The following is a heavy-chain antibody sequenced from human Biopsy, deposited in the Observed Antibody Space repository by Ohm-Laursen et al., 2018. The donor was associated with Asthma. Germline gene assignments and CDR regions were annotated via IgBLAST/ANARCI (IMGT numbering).Heavy chain of an antibody. CDR3: AKRRGYSDLTDFDH. V-gene: IGHV3-30-3*02. CDR1: GFVFRSHA. CDR2: VSYDGGVV. Sequence: SLRLSCAAPGFVFRSHAMHWVRQAPGKGLEWVAVVSYDGGVVHYADSMKGRFTISRDNAKSTLYLQMNRLRTDNTAVYFCAKRRGYSDLTDFDHWGQGTLVTVSS. J-gene: IGHJ4*02. D-gene: IGHD3-3*01.